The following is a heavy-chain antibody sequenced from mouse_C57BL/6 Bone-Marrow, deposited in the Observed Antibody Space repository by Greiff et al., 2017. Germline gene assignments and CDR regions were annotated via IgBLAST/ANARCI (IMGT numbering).Heavy chain of an antibody. CDR2: IDPSDSYT. CDR3: ARGAY. Sequence: QVQLQQPGAELVKPGASVKLSCKASGYTFTSYWMQWVKQRPGQGLEWIGEIDPSDSYTNYNQKFKGKATLTVDTSSSTAYMQISSLPSEDSAVYYYARGAYWGQGTLVTVSA. J-gene: IGHJ3*01. V-gene: IGHV1-50*01. CDR1: GYTFTSYW.